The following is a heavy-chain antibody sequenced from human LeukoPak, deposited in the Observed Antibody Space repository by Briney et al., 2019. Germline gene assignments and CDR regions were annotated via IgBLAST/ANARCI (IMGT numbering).Heavy chain of an antibody. CDR2: IYYSGST. CDR3: ASFDGYTTLDY. V-gene: IGHV4-59*08. J-gene: IGHJ4*02. Sequence: SETLSLTCTVSGGSTSRYYWSWIRQPPGKGLEWIGYIYYSGSTNYNPSLKSRVTISVDTSKNQFSLKLSSVTAADTAVYYCASFDGYTTLDYWGQGTLVTVSS. D-gene: IGHD5-24*01. CDR1: GGSTSRYY.